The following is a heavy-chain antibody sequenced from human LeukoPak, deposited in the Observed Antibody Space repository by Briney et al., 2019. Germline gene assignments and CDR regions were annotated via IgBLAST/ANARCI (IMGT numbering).Heavy chain of an antibody. CDR2: IKSKSDGGTT. D-gene: IGHD2-21*01. V-gene: IGHV3-15*01. CDR3: TTDYSIAYDYFDY. J-gene: IGHJ4*02. CDR1: GFTFSNAW. Sequence: GGSLRLSCAASGFTFSNAWMSWVRQSPGKGLEWIGRIKSKSDGGTTDYAAPVKGRFTISRDDPKNTLYLQMNSLKTEDTAVYYCTTDYSIAYDYFDYWGQGTLVTVSS.